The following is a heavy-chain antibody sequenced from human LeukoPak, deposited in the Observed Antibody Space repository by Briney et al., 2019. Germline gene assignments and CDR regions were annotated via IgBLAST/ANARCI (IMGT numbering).Heavy chain of an antibody. CDR2: INPNSGGT. V-gene: IGHV1-2*06. CDR1: GYTFTCYY. CDR3: ARAWGYCSGGSCYSDY. Sequence: ASVKVSCKASGYTFTCYYMHWVRQAPGQGLEWMGRINPNSGGTNYAQKFQGRVTMTRDTSISTAYMELSRLRSDDTAVYYCARAWGYCSGGSCYSDYWGQGTLVTVSS. J-gene: IGHJ4*02. D-gene: IGHD2-15*01.